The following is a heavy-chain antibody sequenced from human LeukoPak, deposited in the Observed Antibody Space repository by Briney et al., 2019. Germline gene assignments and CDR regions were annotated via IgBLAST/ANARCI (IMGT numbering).Heavy chain of an antibody. Sequence: PGGSLRLSCAASGFTFSSYAMSWVRQAPGKGLEWVAFIRYDGSNKYYADSVKGRFTISRDNAKNSLYLQMNSLRAEDTAVYYCARDFESTVAGPPAFDYWGQGTLVTVSS. CDR2: IRYDGSNK. J-gene: IGHJ4*02. V-gene: IGHV3-30*02. D-gene: IGHD6-19*01. CDR1: GFTFSSYA. CDR3: ARDFESTVAGPPAFDY.